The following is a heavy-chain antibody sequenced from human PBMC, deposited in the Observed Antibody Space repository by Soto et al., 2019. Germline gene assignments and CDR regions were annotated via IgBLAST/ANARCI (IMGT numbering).Heavy chain of an antibody. Sequence: SETLSLTCTVSGGSISSYYWSWIRQPPGKGLEWIGYIYYSGSTNYNPSLKSRVTISVDTSKNQFSLKLSSVTAADTAVYYCARVPSLTGTTDYYYYYMDVWGKGTTVTVSS. CDR1: GGSISSYY. V-gene: IGHV4-59*01. D-gene: IGHD1-20*01. CDR3: ARVPSLTGTTDYYYYYMDV. CDR2: IYYSGST. J-gene: IGHJ6*03.